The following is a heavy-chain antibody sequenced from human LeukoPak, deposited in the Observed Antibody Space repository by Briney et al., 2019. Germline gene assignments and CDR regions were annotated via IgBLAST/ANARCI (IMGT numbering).Heavy chain of an antibody. D-gene: IGHD3-22*01. J-gene: IGHJ5*02. CDR1: GYTFTSYG. CDR2: INAYNGST. V-gene: IGHV1-18*04. CDR3: ARVLYYYDGSGLQGGVWFDP. Sequence: GAAVKVTFKGSGYTFTSYGINWVRQAPGQGLEWMGLINAYNGSTNYVQKLQGRVTMTTDTSTSTAYMELRSLRSDDTAVYYCARVLYYYDGSGLQGGVWFDPWGQGTLVTVSS.